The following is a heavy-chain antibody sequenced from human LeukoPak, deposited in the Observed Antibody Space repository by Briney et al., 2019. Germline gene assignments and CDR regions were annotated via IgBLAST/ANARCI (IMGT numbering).Heavy chain of an antibody. Sequence: SETLSLTCAVYGGSFSGYYWSWMRQPPGKGLEWIGEINHSGSTNYNPSLKSRVTISVDTSKNQFSLKLSSVTAADTAVYYCAREDRNYYDSSGYYYLNYYYYYGMDVWGQGTTVAVSS. CDR3: AREDRNYYDSSGYYYLNYYYYYGMDV. D-gene: IGHD3-22*01. CDR2: INHSGST. V-gene: IGHV4-34*01. J-gene: IGHJ6*02. CDR1: GGSFSGYY.